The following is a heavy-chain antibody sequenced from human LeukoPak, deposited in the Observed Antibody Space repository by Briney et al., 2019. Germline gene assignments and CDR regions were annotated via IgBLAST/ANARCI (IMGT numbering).Heavy chain of an antibody. V-gene: IGHV4-34*01. CDR1: GGSFSGYY. CDR3: ARAPRLVYAMWVKSWFDP. J-gene: IGHJ5*02. D-gene: IGHD2-8*01. Sequence: PSETLSLTCAVYGGSFSGYYWSWIRQPPGKGLEWIGEINHSGSTNYNPSLKSRVTISVDTSKNQFSLKLSSVTAADTAVYYCARAPRLVYAMWVKSWFDPWGQGTLVTVSS. CDR2: INHSGST.